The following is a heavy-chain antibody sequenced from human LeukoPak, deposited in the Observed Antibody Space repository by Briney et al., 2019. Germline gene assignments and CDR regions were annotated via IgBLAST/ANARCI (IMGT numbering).Heavy chain of an antibody. Sequence: PGGSLRLSCGASGFTFSSYGMHWVRQAPGKGLEWVAFIRYDGRNKYYAESVKGRFTISRDNSKNTLYLQMNSLRAEDTAVYYCAKDHSSSWYGRFYSYYYYMDVWGKGTTVTVSS. CDR2: IRYDGRNK. CDR3: AKDHSSSWYGRFYSYYYYMDV. V-gene: IGHV3-30*02. J-gene: IGHJ6*03. D-gene: IGHD6-13*01. CDR1: GFTFSSYG.